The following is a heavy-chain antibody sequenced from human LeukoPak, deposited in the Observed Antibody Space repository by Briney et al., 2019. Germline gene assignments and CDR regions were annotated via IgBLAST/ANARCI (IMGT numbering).Heavy chain of an antibody. J-gene: IGHJ4*02. D-gene: IGHD6-19*01. CDR2: IYYSGSA. CDR1: GGSISSYY. CDR3: ARVSYSSGWYDDYFDY. V-gene: IGHV4-59*01. Sequence: SETLSLTCTVSGGSISSYYWSWIRQPPGKGLEWIGYIYYSGSANYNPSLKSRVTISVDTSKNQFSLKLSSVTAADTAVYYCARVSYSSGWYDDYFDYWGQGTLVTVSS.